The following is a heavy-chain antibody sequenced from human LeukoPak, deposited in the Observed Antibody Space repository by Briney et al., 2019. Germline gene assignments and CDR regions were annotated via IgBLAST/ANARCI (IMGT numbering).Heavy chain of an antibody. CDR2: IWYDGSNK. V-gene: IGHV3-33*01. J-gene: IGHJ4*02. Sequence: GRSLRLSCAASGFTFSSYGMHWVRQAPGKGLEGVAVIWYDGSNKYYADSVKGRFTISRDNSKNTLYLQMNSLRAEDTAVYYCARDGSTVTAPFDYWGQGTLVTVSS. CDR1: GFTFSSYG. D-gene: IGHD2-21*02. CDR3: ARDGSTVTAPFDY.